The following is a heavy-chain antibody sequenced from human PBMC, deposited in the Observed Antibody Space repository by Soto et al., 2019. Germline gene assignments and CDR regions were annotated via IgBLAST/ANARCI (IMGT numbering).Heavy chain of an antibody. Sequence: QVQLVESGGGLVKPGGSLRLSCAASGFTFSDYYMSWIRQAPGKGLEWVSYISSSSSYTNYADSVKGRFTISRDNAKNSLYLQMNSLGAEDTAVYYCARNSYYYDSKEDYWGQGTLVTVSS. V-gene: IGHV3-11*06. CDR2: ISSSSSYT. CDR3: ARNSYYYDSKEDY. CDR1: GFTFSDYY. J-gene: IGHJ4*02. D-gene: IGHD3-22*01.